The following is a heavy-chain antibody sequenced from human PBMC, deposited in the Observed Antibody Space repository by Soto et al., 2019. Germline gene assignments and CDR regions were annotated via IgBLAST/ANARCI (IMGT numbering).Heavy chain of an antibody. J-gene: IGHJ4*02. CDR1: GGSFSGYY. CDR2: INHSGST. Sequence: QVQLQQWGAGLLKPSETLSLTCAVYGGSFSGYYWSWIRQPPGKGLEWIGEINHSGSTNYNPSLKSRVTISGDTSNNQFSLKLNSVTAADTAVYYCARALGYTYGHLPIDYWGQGTLVTVSS. CDR3: ARALGYTYGHLPIDY. V-gene: IGHV4-34*01. D-gene: IGHD5-18*01.